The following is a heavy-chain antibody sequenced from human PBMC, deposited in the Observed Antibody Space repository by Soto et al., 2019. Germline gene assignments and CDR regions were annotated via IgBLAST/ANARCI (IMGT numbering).Heavy chain of an antibody. J-gene: IGHJ4*02. Sequence: PSETMSLTCTVSGDSLSRADYCWSWIRQAPGKGLEWIGYICYSGSTYHNPSLKSRTSMSVDTSKKQFSLTLTSGTAADTAVYYCAREESGIFDLCGQGRPVTVPS. CDR1: GDSLSRADYC. CDR2: ICYSGST. CDR3: AREESGIFDL. V-gene: IGHV4-30-4*08. D-gene: IGHD5-12*01.